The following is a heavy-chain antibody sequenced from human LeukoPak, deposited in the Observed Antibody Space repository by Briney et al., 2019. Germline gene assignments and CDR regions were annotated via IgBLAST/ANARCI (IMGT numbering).Heavy chain of an antibody. J-gene: IGHJ4*02. V-gene: IGHV3-7*01. Sequence: GGSLRLSCEGSAFIFSGHWMNWVRQAPGKGLEWVANIKKDGSAQYYANSVKGRFTISRDNAKSSLYLQMNSLRPEDTAVYYCLVFLGGGQGILVTVSS. CDR3: LVFLG. CDR2: IKKDGSAQ. D-gene: IGHD3-3*01. CDR1: AFIFSGHW.